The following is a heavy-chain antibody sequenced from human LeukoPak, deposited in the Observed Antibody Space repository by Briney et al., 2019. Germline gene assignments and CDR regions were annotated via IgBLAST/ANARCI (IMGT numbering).Heavy chain of an antibody. D-gene: IGHD6-13*01. Sequence: GGSLRLSCAASGFTLSSYSMNWVRQAPGKGLEWVSSISSSSYIYYADSVKGRFTISRDNAKNSLYLQMNSLRAEDTAVYYCARASYSSSYGYWGQGTLVTVSS. V-gene: IGHV3-21*01. CDR3: ARASYSSSYGY. J-gene: IGHJ4*02. CDR2: ISSSSYI. CDR1: GFTLSSYS.